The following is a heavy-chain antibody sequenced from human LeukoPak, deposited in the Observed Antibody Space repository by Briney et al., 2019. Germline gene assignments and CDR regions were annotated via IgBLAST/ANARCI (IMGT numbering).Heavy chain of an antibody. CDR2: IYYSGST. J-gene: IGHJ6*03. V-gene: IGHV4-59*01. Sequence: SETLSLTCTVSGGSISSYYWSWIRQPPGKGLEWIGYIYYSGSTNYNPSLKSRVTISVDTSKNQFSLKLSSVTAADTAVYYCARILYYYYYMDVWGKGTTVTVSS. CDR1: GGSISSYY. CDR3: ARILYYYYYMDV.